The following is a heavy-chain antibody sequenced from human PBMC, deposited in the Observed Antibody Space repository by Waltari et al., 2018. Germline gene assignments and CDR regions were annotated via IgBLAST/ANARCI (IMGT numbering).Heavy chain of an antibody. CDR1: GYTFSDYY. Sequence: EVQLLQSGAELKEPGTTVRISCKVSGYTFSDYYIPRVHQAPGKGLRWMGLVDPEDGETIYADNFQARVTIRADTSTDTAFMELSSLRSEDTSVFYCATALGDSSSASRPFDFWGQGTMITVSS. D-gene: IGHD6-19*01. CDR3: ATALGDSSSASRPFDF. V-gene: IGHV1-69-2*01. CDR2: VDPEDGET. J-gene: IGHJ3*01.